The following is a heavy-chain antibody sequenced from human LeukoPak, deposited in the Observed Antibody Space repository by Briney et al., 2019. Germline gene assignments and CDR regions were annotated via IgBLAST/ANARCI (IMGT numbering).Heavy chain of an antibody. CDR2: ISSSSSTI. J-gene: IGHJ4*02. Sequence: PGGSLRLSCAASGFTFSSYSMNWVRQAPGKGLEWVSYISSSSSTIYYADSVKGRFTISRDNAKNSLYLQMNSLRAEDTAVYYCARGYSSSWSESDYWGQGTLVTVSS. D-gene: IGHD6-13*01. CDR3: ARGYSSSWSESDY. CDR1: GFTFSSYS. V-gene: IGHV3-48*01.